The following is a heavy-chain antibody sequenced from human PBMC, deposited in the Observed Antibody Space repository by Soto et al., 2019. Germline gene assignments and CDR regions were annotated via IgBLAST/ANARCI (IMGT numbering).Heavy chain of an antibody. CDR2: IWYGGSNK. CDR1: GFTFSSYG. V-gene: IGHV3-33*08. Sequence: PGGSLRLSCAASGFTFSSYGMHWVRQAPGKGLEWVAVIWYGGSNKDYAESVKGRFTISRDNSKNTLYLQMNSLRADDTAVYYCASSINWGQGTLVTVS. CDR3: ASSIN. J-gene: IGHJ4*02.